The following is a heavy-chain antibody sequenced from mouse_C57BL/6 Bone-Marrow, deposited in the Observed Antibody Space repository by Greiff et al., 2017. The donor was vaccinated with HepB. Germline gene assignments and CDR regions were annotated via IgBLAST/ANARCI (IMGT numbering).Heavy chain of an antibody. CDR1: GYTFTSYW. CDR3: ARAEYYGRFAY. CDR2: IDPSDSET. Sequence: QVQLKQPGAELVRPGSSVKLSCKASGYTFTSYWLHWVKQRPIQGLDWIGNIDPSDSETHYNQKFKDKATLTVDKSSSTAYMQLSSLTSEDSAVYYCARAEYYGRFAYWGQGTLVTVSA. J-gene: IGHJ3*01. D-gene: IGHD2-1*01. V-gene: IGHV1-52*01.